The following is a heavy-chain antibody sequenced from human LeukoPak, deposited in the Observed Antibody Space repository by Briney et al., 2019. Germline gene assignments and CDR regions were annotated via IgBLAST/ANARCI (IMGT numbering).Heavy chain of an antibody. CDR1: GGSFSGYY. V-gene: IGHV4-34*01. D-gene: IGHD6-19*01. CDR2: INHSGST. J-gene: IGHJ4*02. Sequence: SETLSLTCAVYGGSFSGYYWSWIRQPPGKGLEWIGEINHSGSTNYNPSLKSRVTISVDTSKNQSSLKLSSVTAADTAVYYCAGSSGTSHGYWGQGTLVTVSS. CDR3: AGSSGTSHGY.